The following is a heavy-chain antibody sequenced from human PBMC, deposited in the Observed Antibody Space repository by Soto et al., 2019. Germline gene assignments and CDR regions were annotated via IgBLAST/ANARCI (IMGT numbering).Heavy chain of an antibody. CDR2: IKTKAESYAT. J-gene: IGHJ4*02. CDR3: TRRDCSGGDCYSDFDY. Sequence: EVQLVESGGGLVQPGGSLKLSCAASGFRFSGSDMHWVRQASGEGLEWVGRIKTKAESYATALAASVKGRFSLSRDDSKNTAYLEMNSLKTEDTAAYYCTRRDCSGGDCYSDFDYWGQGALVTVSS. D-gene: IGHD2-15*01. CDR1: GFRFSGSD. V-gene: IGHV3-73*01.